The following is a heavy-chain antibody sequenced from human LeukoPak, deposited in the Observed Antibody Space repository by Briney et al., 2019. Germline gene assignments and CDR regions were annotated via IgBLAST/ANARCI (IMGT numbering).Heavy chain of an antibody. CDR2: MNPNSGNT. CDR1: GYTFTSYD. V-gene: IGHV1-8*01. Sequence: ASVGASCKAAGYTFTSYDINWVRQAAGQGGEGMGWMNPNSGNTGYAQMFQGRVTMTRNTAKSTAYMEMSSLRSEDTAVYYCASGPVDYGDPFDPGGQGTLVTVSS. J-gene: IGHJ5*02. CDR3: ASGPVDYGDPFDP. D-gene: IGHD4-17*01.